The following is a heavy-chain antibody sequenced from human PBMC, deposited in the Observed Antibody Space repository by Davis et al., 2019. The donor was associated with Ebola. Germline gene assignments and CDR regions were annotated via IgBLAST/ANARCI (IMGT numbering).Heavy chain of an antibody. V-gene: IGHV5-51*01. J-gene: IGHJ3*02. CDR2: IYTGDSDT. CDR1: ANSFSSHW. Sequence: VSCYASANSFSSHWIGWVRQMPGKGLEWMVIIYTGDSDTRYSPSFRGQVTISADKSIKTAFLQWSSLKASDTAMYYCASLRRTITGMDDAFDIWGQGTMVTVSS. D-gene: IGHD2-8*02. CDR3: ASLRRTITGMDDAFDI.